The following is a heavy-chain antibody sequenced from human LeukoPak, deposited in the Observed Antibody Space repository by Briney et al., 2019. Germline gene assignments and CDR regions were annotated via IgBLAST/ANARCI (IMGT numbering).Heavy chain of an antibody. D-gene: IGHD3-3*01. V-gene: IGHV3-9*03. CDR2: ISWNSGSI. CDR3: AKDMSSIFGVDPYFDS. J-gene: IGHJ4*02. CDR1: GFTFDDYA. Sequence: GRSLRLSCAASGFTFDDYAMHWVRQAPGKGLEWVSGISWNSGSIGYADSVKGRFTISRDNAKNSLYLQMNSLRAEDMALYYCAKDMSSIFGVDPYFDSWGQGTLVTVSS.